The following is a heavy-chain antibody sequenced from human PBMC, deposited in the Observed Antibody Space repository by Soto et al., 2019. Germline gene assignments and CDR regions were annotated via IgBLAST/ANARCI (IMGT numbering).Heavy chain of an antibody. CDR1: GFTFSSYG. CDR3: AKDIAAAREVLDY. Sequence: PVGSLRLSCAASGFTFSSYGMHWVRQAPGKGLEWVAVISYDGSNKYYADSVKGRFTISRDNSKNTLYLQMNSLRAEDTAVYYYAKDIAAAREVLDYWGQGTLVTVSS. D-gene: IGHD6-13*01. J-gene: IGHJ4*02. CDR2: ISYDGSNK. V-gene: IGHV3-30*18.